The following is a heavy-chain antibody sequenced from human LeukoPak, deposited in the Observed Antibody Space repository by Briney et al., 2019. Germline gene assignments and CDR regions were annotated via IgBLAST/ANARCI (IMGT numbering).Heavy chain of an antibody. Sequence: PSETLSLTCTVSGGSISSGGYYWSWIRQHSGKGLEWIGYIYHSGSTYYNPSLKSRVTISVDTSKNQFSLKLSSVTAADTAVYYCARDTAMVNAHYFDYWGQGTLVTVSS. D-gene: IGHD5-18*01. CDR3: ARDTAMVNAHYFDY. CDR2: IYHSGST. CDR1: GGSISSGGYY. V-gene: IGHV4-31*02. J-gene: IGHJ4*02.